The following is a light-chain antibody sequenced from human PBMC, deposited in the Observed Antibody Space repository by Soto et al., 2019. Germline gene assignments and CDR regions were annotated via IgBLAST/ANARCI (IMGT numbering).Light chain of an antibody. CDR1: SSDIGTYKS. Sequence: QSALTQPASVSGSPGQSITISCTGTSSDIGTYKSVSWYQQHAGKVPKLMIYDVTNRPSGVSDRFSGSKSGNTASLTISGLQAEDEADYYCTSYTTSSTLVFGGGTKVTVL. J-gene: IGLJ2*01. V-gene: IGLV2-14*01. CDR3: TSYTTSSTLV. CDR2: DVT.